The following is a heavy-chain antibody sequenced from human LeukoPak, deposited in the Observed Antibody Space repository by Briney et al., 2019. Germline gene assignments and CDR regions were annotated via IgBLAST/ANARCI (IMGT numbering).Heavy chain of an antibody. V-gene: IGHV4-59*01. CDR2: IYYTGST. Sequence: SETLSLTCTVSGGSIDSYYWSWVRQFPGKGLEWMGYIYYTGSTNYNPSLKSRVTISVDTSKNQFSLRLSSVTAADTAVYYCARGVYSGGYYELTPDYWGQGTLVTVSS. CDR3: ARGVYSGGYYELTPDY. J-gene: IGHJ4*02. D-gene: IGHD1-26*01. CDR1: GGSIDSYY.